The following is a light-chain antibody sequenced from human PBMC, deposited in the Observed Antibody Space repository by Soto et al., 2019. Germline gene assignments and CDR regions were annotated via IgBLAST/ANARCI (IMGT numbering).Light chain of an antibody. J-gene: IGKJ1*01. V-gene: IGKV3-20*01. Sequence: NVLTRSPGTLSLSPGQRATLSCRASQSLSGNYLAWYQQKPGQAPRVLIYRASIRATGISDRFSGSGSGTDFTLTISRLEPEDFEVYYCQHYGASPWTLAHGTKVDIK. CDR3: QHYGASPWT. CDR2: RAS. CDR1: QSLSGNY.